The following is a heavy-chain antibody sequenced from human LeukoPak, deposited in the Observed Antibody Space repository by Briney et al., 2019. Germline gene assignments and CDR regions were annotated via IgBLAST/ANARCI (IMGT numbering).Heavy chain of an antibody. Sequence: GESLKISCKVSGYSFTSYWIGWVRQMPGKGLEWMGIIYPGDSDTRYSPSFQGQVTISADKSISTAYLQWSSLKASDTAMYYCARQYNWNDGGEDAFDIWGQGTMVTVSS. CDR3: ARQYNWNDGGEDAFDI. CDR2: IYPGDSDT. V-gene: IGHV5-51*01. D-gene: IGHD1-1*01. CDR1: GYSFTSYW. J-gene: IGHJ3*02.